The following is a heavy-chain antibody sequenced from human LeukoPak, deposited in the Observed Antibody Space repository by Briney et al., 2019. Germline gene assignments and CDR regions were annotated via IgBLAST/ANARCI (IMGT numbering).Heavy chain of an antibody. CDR2: IKQDGTEK. Sequence: GGSLRLYCAASGFTFSDYWLSWVRQAPGKGLEWVANIKQDGTEKNYVDSVKGRFTISRDNARNSLYLQMNSLRAEDTAVYYCVRGPYALFWGQGTLVSVSS. J-gene: IGHJ4*02. CDR3: VRGPYALF. V-gene: IGHV3-7*01. CDR1: GFTFSDYW. D-gene: IGHD2-2*01.